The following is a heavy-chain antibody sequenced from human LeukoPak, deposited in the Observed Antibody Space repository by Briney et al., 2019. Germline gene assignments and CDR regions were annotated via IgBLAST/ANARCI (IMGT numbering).Heavy chain of an antibody. CDR3: ARGATYAYYQDY. Sequence: GGSLRLSCAASGFTFGSYAMHWVRQAPGKGLEWVAVMSYDGSNKYYADSVKGRFTISRDNAKNTLYLQMNSLRAEDTAVYYCARGATYAYYQDYWGQGTLVTVSS. J-gene: IGHJ4*02. CDR2: MSYDGSNK. V-gene: IGHV3-30-3*01. D-gene: IGHD1-26*01. CDR1: GFTFGSYA.